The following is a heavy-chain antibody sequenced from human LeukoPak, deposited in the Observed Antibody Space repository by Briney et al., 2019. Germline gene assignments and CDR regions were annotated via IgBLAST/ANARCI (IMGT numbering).Heavy chain of an antibody. D-gene: IGHD4-11*01. Sequence: PSETLSLTCTVSGGSTSRYYWSWIRQPAGKGLEWIGRTYTSVCTTYNPSPRSRATISLDTSKNQFSLKLSSETAADTAVYYCGRDRDSNSPLARWCDPWGQGTLVSDCS. CDR1: GGSTSRYY. J-gene: IGHJ5*02. V-gene: IGHV4-4*07. CDR2: TYTSVCT. CDR3: GRDRDSNSPLARWCDP.